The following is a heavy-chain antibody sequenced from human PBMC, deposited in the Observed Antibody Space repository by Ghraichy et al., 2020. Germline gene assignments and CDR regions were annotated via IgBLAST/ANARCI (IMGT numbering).Heavy chain of an antibody. CDR1: GFTFSSYG. V-gene: IGHV3-33*01. CDR3: ASIAAAGITPFDY. Sequence: LSLTCAASGFTFSSYGMHWVRQAPGKGLEWVAVIWYDGSNKYYADSVKGRFTISRDNSKNTLYLQMNSLRAEDTAVYYCASIAAAGITPFDYWGQGTLVTVSS. J-gene: IGHJ4*02. CDR2: IWYDGSNK. D-gene: IGHD6-13*01.